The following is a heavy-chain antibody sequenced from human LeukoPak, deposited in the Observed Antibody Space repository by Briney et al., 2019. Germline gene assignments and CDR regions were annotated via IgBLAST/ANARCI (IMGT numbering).Heavy chain of an antibody. CDR3: AKDIYPGSGSFQPDY. CDR1: GFSFDDYT. D-gene: IGHD3-10*01. V-gene: IGHV3-43*01. J-gene: IGHJ4*02. Sequence: GGSLRLSCAASGFSFDDYTMHWVRQGPGKGLEWVSLISWDGGSTYYADSVKGRFTISRDNSKNSLYLQMNSLRTEDTALYYCAKDIYPGSGSFQPDYWGQGTLVTVSS. CDR2: ISWDGGST.